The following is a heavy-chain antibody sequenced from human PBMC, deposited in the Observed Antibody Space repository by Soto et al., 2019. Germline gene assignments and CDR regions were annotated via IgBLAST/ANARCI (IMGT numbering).Heavy chain of an antibody. CDR3: ARPGAFNSSGWYPVYYLAY. V-gene: IGHV3-30-3*01. CDR1: GFTFSSYA. J-gene: IGHJ4*02. D-gene: IGHD6-19*01. CDR2: ISYDGSNN. Sequence: GGSLRLSCAASGFTFSSYAMHWVRQAPGKGLEWVAVISYDGSNNYYADSVKGRFTISRDNSKNTLYLQMNSLRAEDPAVYYWARPGAFNSSGWYPVYYLAYWAQGTMVTVSS.